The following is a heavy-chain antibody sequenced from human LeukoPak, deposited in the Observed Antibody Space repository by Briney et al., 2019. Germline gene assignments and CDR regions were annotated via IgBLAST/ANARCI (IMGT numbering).Heavy chain of an antibody. CDR1: GFTFRSYW. Sequence: PGGTLRLSCAASGFTFRSYWMSWVRQAPGKGLEWVAYIQEDGSENSYVDSVKGRFSIFRDNAKSTLFLQMNSLTTEDTAVYYCARDRLVVASDVLTNDHFYTDVWGKGTTVIVSS. V-gene: IGHV3-7*01. CDR2: IQEDGSEN. D-gene: IGHD2-2*01. CDR3: ARDRLVVASDVLTNDHFYTDV. J-gene: IGHJ6*03.